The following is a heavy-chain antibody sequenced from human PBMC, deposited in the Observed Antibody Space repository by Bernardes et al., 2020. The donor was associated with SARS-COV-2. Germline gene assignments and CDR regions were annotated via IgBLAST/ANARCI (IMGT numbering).Heavy chain of an antibody. J-gene: IGHJ4*02. CDR2: IDWDDDK. CDR1: GFSLSTSGMC. CDR3: ARMLTTYYDYVWGSYDLYAFDY. D-gene: IGHD3-16*01. Sequence: SGPTLLKPTQTLTLTCTFSGFSLSTSGMCVSWIRQPPGKALEWLALIDWDDDKYYSTSLKTRLTISKDTSKNQVVLTMTNMDPVDTATYYCARMLTTYYDYVWGSYDLYAFDYWGQGTLVTVSS. V-gene: IGHV2-70*01.